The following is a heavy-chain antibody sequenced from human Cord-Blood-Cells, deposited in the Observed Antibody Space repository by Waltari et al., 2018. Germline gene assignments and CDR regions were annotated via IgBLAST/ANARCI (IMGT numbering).Heavy chain of an antibody. CDR3: ARGPLYYFDY. V-gene: IGHV1-2*02. J-gene: IGHJ4*02. CDR1: GYTFTGYY. CDR2: INPNSGGT. Sequence: QVQLVQSGAEVKKPGASVKVSCKASGYTFTGYYMHWVRQAPGQGLEWMGWINPNSGGTNYAQTFQGRVTMTRDTSISTAYMELSRLRSDDTAVYYCARGPLYYFDYWGQGTLVTVSS.